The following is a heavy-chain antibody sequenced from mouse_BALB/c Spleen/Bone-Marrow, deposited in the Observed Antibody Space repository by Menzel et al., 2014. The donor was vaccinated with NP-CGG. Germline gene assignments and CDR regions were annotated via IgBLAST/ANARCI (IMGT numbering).Heavy chain of an antibody. D-gene: IGHD1-1*01. V-gene: IGHV1-67*01. CDR1: GYKFTDYA. CDR2: ISTYSGNT. J-gene: IGHJ2*01. Sequence: VKLQEPGPELVRPGVSVKISCTGSGYKFTDYAMHWVKQSHAKSLEWIGLISTYSGNTHYNQKFKGKATMTVDRSSSTACMELARLTSEDSAIYYCARNFYGIAYFDFWGQGSTLTVSS. CDR3: ARNFYGIAYFDF.